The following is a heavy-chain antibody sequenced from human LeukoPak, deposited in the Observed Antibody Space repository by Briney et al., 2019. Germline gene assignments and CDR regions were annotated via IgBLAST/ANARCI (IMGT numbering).Heavy chain of an antibody. CDR3: ARDTNIPESETFHY. V-gene: IGHV1-2*02. CDR1: LYTFTASY. Sequence: GSVKVSCKASLYTFTASYIHWVRQAPGHGPEWMGWSNSNICSTNTAQKIQGGVTLTPDTSIRAASMELTGLRSDETAVYSCARDTNIPESETFHYWGQGTLVTVSS. J-gene: IGHJ4*02. CDR2: SNSNICST. D-gene: IGHD2-2*02.